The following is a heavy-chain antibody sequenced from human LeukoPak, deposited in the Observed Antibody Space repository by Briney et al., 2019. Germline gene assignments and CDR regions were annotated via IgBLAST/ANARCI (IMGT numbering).Heavy chain of an antibody. CDR2: IWYDGSNK. J-gene: IGHJ6*02. Sequence: GGSLRLSCAASGFTFSSYGMHWVRQATGKGLEWVAVIWYDGSNKYYADSVKGRFTISRDNSKNTLYLQMNSLRAEDTAVYYCARAGPSVGMDVWGQGTTVTVSS. V-gene: IGHV3-33*01. D-gene: IGHD1-14*01. CDR1: GFTFSSYG. CDR3: ARAGPSVGMDV.